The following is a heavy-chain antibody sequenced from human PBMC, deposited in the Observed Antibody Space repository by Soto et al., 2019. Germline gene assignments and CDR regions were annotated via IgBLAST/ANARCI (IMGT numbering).Heavy chain of an antibody. CDR3: AKHKVEYANSGLDR. CDR1: GASINTSPYY. V-gene: IGHV4-39*01. D-gene: IGHD2-2*01. CDR2: VFSTGST. Sequence: QLQLQESGPGLVKPSETLSLTCSVSGASINTSPYYWGWIRQPPGGGLEWIGSVFSTGSTYYNPSLKGRVTVSVDASGNEVSLKVYSVTAADPAVYYCAKHKVEYANSGLDRWGQGTLVAVSS. J-gene: IGHJ5*02.